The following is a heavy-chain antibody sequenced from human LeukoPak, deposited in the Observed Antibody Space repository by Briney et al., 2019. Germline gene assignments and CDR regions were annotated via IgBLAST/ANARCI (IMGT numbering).Heavy chain of an antibody. V-gene: IGHV1-8*03. CDR2: MNPNSGHT. D-gene: IGHD2-15*01. CDR1: GYTFTNFD. J-gene: IGHJ5*02. Sequence: ASVKVSCKASGYTFTNFDINWVRQAPGQGLEWMGWMNPNSGHTGYAQKFQARVTITRSTSMTTAYMELSSLRSEDTAVYYCARMDLDRSCSGDRCSHWFDPWGQGTLVIVSS. CDR3: ARMDLDRSCSGDRCSHWFDP.